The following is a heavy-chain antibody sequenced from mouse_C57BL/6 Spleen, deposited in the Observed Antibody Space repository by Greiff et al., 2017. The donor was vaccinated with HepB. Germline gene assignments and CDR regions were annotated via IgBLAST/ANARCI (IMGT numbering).Heavy chain of an antibody. CDR3: APQLGRGAWFAY. CDR2: IHPNSGST. CDR1: GYTFTSYW. J-gene: IGHJ3*01. V-gene: IGHV1-64*01. D-gene: IGHD4-1*02. Sequence: VKLQQPGAELVKPGASVKLSCKASGYTFTSYWMHWVKQRPGQGLEWIGMIHPNSGSTNYNEKFKSKATLTVDKSSSTAYMQLSSLTSEDSAVYYCAPQLGRGAWFAYWGQGTLVTVSA.